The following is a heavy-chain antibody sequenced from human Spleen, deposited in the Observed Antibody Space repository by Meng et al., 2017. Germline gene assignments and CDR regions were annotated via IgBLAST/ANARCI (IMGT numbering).Heavy chain of an antibody. D-gene: IGHD5-18*01. J-gene: IGHJ5*02. CDR2: INHSGST. V-gene: IGHV4-34*01. CDR3: ARGWGRGYSFDP. CDR1: GGSFSGYY. Sequence: QVQLQQRGAGLLKPSETLSLPCAVYGGSFSGYYWSWIRQPPGKGLEWIGEINHSGSTNYNPSLKSRVTISVDTSKNQFSLKLSSVTAADTAVYYCARGWGRGYSFDPWGQGTLVTVSS.